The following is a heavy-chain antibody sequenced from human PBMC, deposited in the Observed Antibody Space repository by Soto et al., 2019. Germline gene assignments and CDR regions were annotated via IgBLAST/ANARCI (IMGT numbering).Heavy chain of an antibody. CDR2: ITWNSGNI. CDR3: AKVVAGADY. J-gene: IGHJ4*02. CDR1: GFTFDDFA. V-gene: IGHV3-9*01. Sequence: GGSLRLSCAASGFTFDDFAMHWVRQVPGKGLEWVSGITWNSGNIGYADSVKGRFTISRDNAKNSLYLQMNSLRVEDTALYYCAKVVAGADYWGQGTLVTVSS. D-gene: IGHD6-19*01.